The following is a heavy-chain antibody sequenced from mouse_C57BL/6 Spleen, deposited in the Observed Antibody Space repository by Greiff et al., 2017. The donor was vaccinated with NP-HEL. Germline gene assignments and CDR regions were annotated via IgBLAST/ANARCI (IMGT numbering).Heavy chain of an antibody. D-gene: IGHD1-1*01. J-gene: IGHJ1*03. CDR3: AKNEGLLRSPWCFDV. CDR1: GFSLTSYG. CDR2: IWRGGST. Sequence: QVQLQQSGPGLVQPSQSLSITCTVSGFSLTSYGVHWVRQSPGKGLEWLGVIWRGGSTDYNAAFMSRLSITKDNSKSQVFFKMNSLQADDTAIYYCAKNEGLLRSPWCFDVWGTGTTVTVSS. V-gene: IGHV2-5*01.